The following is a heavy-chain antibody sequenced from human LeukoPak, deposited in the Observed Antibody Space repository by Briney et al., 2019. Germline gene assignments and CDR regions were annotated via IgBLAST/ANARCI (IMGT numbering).Heavy chain of an antibody. CDR3: ARERVGATDGVDY. D-gene: IGHD1-26*01. CDR2: INPNSGGT. V-gene: IGHV1-2*06. CDR1: GYTFTGYY. Sequence: ASVKVSCKASGYTFTGYYMHWVRQAPGQGLEWMGRINPNSGGTNYAQKFQGRVTMTRDTSISTAYIELSRLRPDDTAVYYCARERVGATDGVDYWGQGTLVTVSS. J-gene: IGHJ4*02.